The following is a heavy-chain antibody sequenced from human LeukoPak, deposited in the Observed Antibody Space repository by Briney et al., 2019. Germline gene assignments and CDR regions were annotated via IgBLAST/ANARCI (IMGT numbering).Heavy chain of an antibody. J-gene: IGHJ4*02. D-gene: IGHD2-15*01. Sequence: GGSLRLSCAASGFVFSSYAMQWVRQAPGEGLEWVAVITYDGVNKNYADSVKGRFTISRDNSKNTLSLQMNSLRVEDTALYYCARDYSYSFDYWGQGTLVTVSS. CDR3: ARDYSYSFDY. CDR2: ITYDGVNK. CDR1: GFVFSSYA. V-gene: IGHV3-30-3*01.